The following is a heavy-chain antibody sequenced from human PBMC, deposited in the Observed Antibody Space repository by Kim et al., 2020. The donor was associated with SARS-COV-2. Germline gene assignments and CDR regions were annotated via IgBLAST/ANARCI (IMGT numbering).Heavy chain of an antibody. V-gene: IGHV3-30*04. CDR2: ISYDGSNK. Sequence: GGSLRLSCAASGFTFSSYAMHWVRQAPGKGLEWVAVISYDGSNKYYADSVKGRFTISRDNSKNTLYLQMNSLRAEDTAVYYCARDSSRLRTYGYFQHWGQGTLVTVSS. J-gene: IGHJ1*01. CDR3: ARDSSRLRTYGYFQH. D-gene: IGHD3-10*01. CDR1: GFTFSSYA.